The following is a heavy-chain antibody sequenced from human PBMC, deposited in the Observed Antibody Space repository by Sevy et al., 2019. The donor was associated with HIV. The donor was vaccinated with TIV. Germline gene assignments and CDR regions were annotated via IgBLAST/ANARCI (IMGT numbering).Heavy chain of an antibody. V-gene: IGHV3-23*01. J-gene: IGHJ6*02. CDR2: ISGSGGST. D-gene: IGHD2-15*01. CDR3: AKDLAPYRKYGMDV. Sequence: GGSLRLSCAASGFTFSSYAMSRVRQAPGKGLEWVSAISGSGGSTYYADSVKGRFTISRDNSKNTLYLQMNSLRAEDTAVYYCAKDLAPYRKYGMDVWGQGTTVTVSS. CDR1: GFTFSSYA.